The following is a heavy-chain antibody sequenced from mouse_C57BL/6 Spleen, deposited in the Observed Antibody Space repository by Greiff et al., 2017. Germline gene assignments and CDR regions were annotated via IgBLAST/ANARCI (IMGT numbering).Heavy chain of an antibody. CDR3: ALYSNYRYFGY. J-gene: IGHJ2*01. Sequence: QVQLQQPGAELVKPGASVKLSCKASGYTFTSYWMQWVKQRPGQGLEWIGEIDPSDSYTNYNQKFKGKATLTVDTSSSTAYMQLSSLTSEDSAVYYCALYSNYRYFGYWGQGTTLTVSS. V-gene: IGHV1-50*01. CDR1: GYTFTSYW. D-gene: IGHD2-5*01. CDR2: IDPSDSYT.